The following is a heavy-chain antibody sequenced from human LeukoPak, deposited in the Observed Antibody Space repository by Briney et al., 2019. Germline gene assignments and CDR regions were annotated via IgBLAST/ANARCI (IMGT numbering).Heavy chain of an antibody. CDR3: ARTPPSIFGVLIYYYGMDV. CDR1: GVTVSSNY. D-gene: IGHD3-3*02. Sequence: GGSLRLSCAASGVTVSSNYMSWVRQAPGKGLEWVSVIYSGGRTYYTDSVKGRFTISRDNSKNTLYLQMNSLRAEDTAVSYRARTPPSIFGVLIYYYGMDVWGQGTTVTVSS. CDR2: IYSGGRT. J-gene: IGHJ6*02. V-gene: IGHV3-53*01.